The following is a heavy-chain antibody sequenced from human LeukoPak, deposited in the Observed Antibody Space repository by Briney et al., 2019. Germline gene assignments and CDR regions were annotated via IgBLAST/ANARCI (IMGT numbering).Heavy chain of an antibody. Sequence: ASVKVSCKASGYTFTGYYMHWVRQAPGQGLEWMGWINPNSGGTNYAQKFQGRVTMTRDTSISTAYMELSSLRSEDTAVYYCARDRRGSSGYYYDLRELDYWGQGTLVTVSS. J-gene: IGHJ4*02. D-gene: IGHD3-22*01. CDR3: ARDRRGSSGYYYDLRELDY. CDR2: INPNSGGT. CDR1: GYTFTGYY. V-gene: IGHV1-2*02.